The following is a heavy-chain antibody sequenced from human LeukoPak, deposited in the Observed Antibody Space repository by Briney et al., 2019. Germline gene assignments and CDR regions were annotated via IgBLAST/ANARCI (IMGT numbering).Heavy chain of an antibody. CDR1: GFTFSSYA. CDR3: AKDRRTMVRGIYFDY. V-gene: IGHV3-23*01. J-gene: IGHJ4*02. D-gene: IGHD3-10*01. Sequence: GGSLRLACAASGFTFSSYAMSWVRQAPGKGLEWVSAISGSGGSTYYADSVKGRFTISRDNSKNTLYLQMNSLRAEDTAVYYCAKDRRTMVRGIYFDYWGQGTLVTVSS. CDR2: ISGSGGST.